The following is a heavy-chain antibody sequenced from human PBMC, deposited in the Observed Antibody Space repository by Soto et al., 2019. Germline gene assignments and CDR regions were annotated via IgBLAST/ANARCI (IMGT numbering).Heavy chain of an antibody. CDR3: AKANRDFWSGYYGYYYYGLDV. CDR2: ITGTGSAT. J-gene: IGHJ6*02. V-gene: IGHV3-23*01. CDR1: GFTFSTYA. D-gene: IGHD3-3*01. Sequence: EVQLLESGGGLVQPGGSLRLSCPASGFTFSTYAMSWVRQAPGKGLEWVSGITGTGSATYHADSVKGRFIISRDNSMNTLYLQMNSLGVEDTAVYYCAKANRDFWSGYYGYYYYGLDVWGQGTTVTVSS.